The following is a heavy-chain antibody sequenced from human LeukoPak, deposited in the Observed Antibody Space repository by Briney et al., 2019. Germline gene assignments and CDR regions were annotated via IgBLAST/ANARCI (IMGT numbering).Heavy chain of an antibody. J-gene: IGHJ4*02. V-gene: IGHV3-7*01. CDR3: ARGNAGVKVAGTGFDY. CDR1: GFTFSNFW. Sequence: GGSLRLSCAASGFTFSNFWMSWVRQAPGKGLEWVADVKEDGTEKYYVDSVKGRFTISRDNGENSLYLQMKSLRVEDTAVYYCARGNAGVKVAGTGFDYWGQGTLVTVSS. CDR2: VKEDGTEK. D-gene: IGHD6-19*01.